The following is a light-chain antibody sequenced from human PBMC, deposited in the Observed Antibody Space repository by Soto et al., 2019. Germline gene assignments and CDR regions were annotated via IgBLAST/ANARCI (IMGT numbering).Light chain of an antibody. V-gene: IGLV1-44*01. Sequence: QAVVTQPPSASGTPGQRVTISCCGSSSNIGSNTVNWYQQLPGTAPKLLIYSNNQRPSGVPDRFSGSKSGTSASLAISGLQSEDEADYYCAACDDILNGPYYVFGTGTKVTVL. J-gene: IGLJ1*01. CDR3: AACDDILNGPYYV. CDR2: SNN. CDR1: SSNIGSNT.